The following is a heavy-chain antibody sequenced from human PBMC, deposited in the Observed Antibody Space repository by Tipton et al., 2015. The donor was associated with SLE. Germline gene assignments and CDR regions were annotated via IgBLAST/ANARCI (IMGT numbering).Heavy chain of an antibody. Sequence: TLSLTCTVSGGSISSYYWSWIRQPPGKGLEWIGEINHSGSTNYNPSLKSRVTISVDTSKNQFSLKLSSVTAADTAVYYCAREGGAFDIWGQGTMVTVSS. D-gene: IGHD3-16*01. CDR2: INHSGST. J-gene: IGHJ3*02. CDR3: AREGGAFDI. CDR1: GGSISSYY. V-gene: IGHV4-34*01.